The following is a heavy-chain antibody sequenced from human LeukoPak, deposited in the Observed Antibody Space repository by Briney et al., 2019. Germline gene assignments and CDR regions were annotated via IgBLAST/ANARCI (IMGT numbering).Heavy chain of an antibody. CDR3: ATGGSHCSSTSCYRD. CDR1: GYTLTELS. D-gene: IGHD2-2*01. V-gene: IGHV1-24*01. CDR2: FDPEDGET. Sequence: GASVKVSCKVSGYTLTELSMHWVRQAPGKGLEWMGGFDPEDGETIYAHKFQGRVTMTEDTSTDTAYMELSSLRSEDTAVYYCATGGSHCSSTSCYRDWGQGTLVTVSS. J-gene: IGHJ4*02.